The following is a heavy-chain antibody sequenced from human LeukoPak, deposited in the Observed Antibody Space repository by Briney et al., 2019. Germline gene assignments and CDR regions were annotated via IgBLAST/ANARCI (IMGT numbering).Heavy chain of an antibody. CDR3: IPPAAGLRRTISTEYFQH. J-gene: IGHJ1*01. V-gene: IGHV3-48*03. CDR2: ISSGGETI. Sequence: GGSLRLSCAAAGLTFSDYEMYWVRQAPGKGLEWVSYISSGGETIYYADSVKGRFTTSRDNANKSLYLRMSSLRVEDTAIYYCIPPAAGLRRTISTEYFQHWGQGALVTVSS. CDR1: GLTFSDYE. D-gene: IGHD6-13*01.